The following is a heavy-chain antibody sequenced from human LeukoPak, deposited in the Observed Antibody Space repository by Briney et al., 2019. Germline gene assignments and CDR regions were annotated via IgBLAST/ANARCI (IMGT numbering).Heavy chain of an antibody. CDR3: ASDPYSDSSGSDAFDI. Sequence: GGSLRLSCAASGFTFSSYGMHWVRQAPGKGLEWVAVISYDGSNKYYADSVKGRFTISRDNSKNTLYLQMNSLRAEDTAVYYCASDPYSDSSGSDAFDIWGQGTMVTVSS. V-gene: IGHV3-30*03. J-gene: IGHJ3*02. D-gene: IGHD3-22*01. CDR2: ISYDGSNK. CDR1: GFTFSSYG.